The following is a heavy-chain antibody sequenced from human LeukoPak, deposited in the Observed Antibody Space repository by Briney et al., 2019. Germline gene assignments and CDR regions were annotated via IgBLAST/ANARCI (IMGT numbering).Heavy chain of an antibody. Sequence: SETLSLTCAVYGGSFSGYYWSWIRQPPGKGLEWIGEINHSGSTNYNPSLKSRVTISVDTSKNQFSLKLSSVTAADTAVYYCARGYYTFDYWGRGTLVTVSS. CDR1: GGSFSGYY. CDR2: INHSGST. J-gene: IGHJ4*02. D-gene: IGHD1-26*01. V-gene: IGHV4-34*01. CDR3: ARGYYTFDY.